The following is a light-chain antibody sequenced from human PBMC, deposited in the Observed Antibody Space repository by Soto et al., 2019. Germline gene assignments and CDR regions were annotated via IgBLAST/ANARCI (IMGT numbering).Light chain of an antibody. Sequence: EIVLTQSPGTLSLSPGERATLSCRASQSVSSSYLAWYQQKPGQAPMLLIYGASSRATGIPDRFSGSGAGTDFTLTISRLEAEDFAVYYCQQYGSSGTFGQGTKLEIK. CDR3: QQYGSSGT. V-gene: IGKV3-20*01. CDR2: GAS. CDR1: QSVSSSY. J-gene: IGKJ2*01.